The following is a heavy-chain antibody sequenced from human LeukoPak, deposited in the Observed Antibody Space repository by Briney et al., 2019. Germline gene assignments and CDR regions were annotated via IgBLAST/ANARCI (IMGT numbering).Heavy chain of an antibody. V-gene: IGHV3-48*04. Sequence: GGSLRLSCAASGFTFSSYSMNWVRQAPGKGLEWVSYISSSSSTIYYADSVKGRFTISRDNAKNSLYLQMNSLRAEDTAVYYCARGGVYGDYLDAFDIWGQGTMVTVSS. J-gene: IGHJ3*02. D-gene: IGHD4-17*01. CDR3: ARGGVYGDYLDAFDI. CDR2: ISSSSSTI. CDR1: GFTFSSYS.